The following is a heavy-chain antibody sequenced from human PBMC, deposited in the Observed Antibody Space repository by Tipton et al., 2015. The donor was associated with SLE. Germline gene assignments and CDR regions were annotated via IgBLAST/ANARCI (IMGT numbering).Heavy chain of an antibody. V-gene: IGHV3-66*01. Sequence: SLRLSCVASGFTVSTNYMAWVRQAPGKGLEWVSIIYSGGSTNYADSVKGRFTISRDNSENTLYLQMNSLRAEDTAVYFCARGLFPNAVAGPVYWGQGTLVTVSS. D-gene: IGHD6-19*01. J-gene: IGHJ4*02. CDR1: GFTVSTNY. CDR3: ARGLFPNAVAGPVY. CDR2: IYSGGST.